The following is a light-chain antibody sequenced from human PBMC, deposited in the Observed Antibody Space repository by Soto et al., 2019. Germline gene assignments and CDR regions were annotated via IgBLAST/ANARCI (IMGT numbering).Light chain of an antibody. CDR1: SSDIGVYDF. Sequence: QSALTQPPSASGSPGQSVTISCTGTSSDIGVYDFVSWYQQHPGKAPKVIIYQVNKSPSGVPDRFSGSKSGNTASLTVSGLRPEDEADYFCSSFAGSYSPYVFGTGTKLTVL. CDR3: SSFAGSYSPYV. V-gene: IGLV2-8*01. J-gene: IGLJ1*01. CDR2: QVN.